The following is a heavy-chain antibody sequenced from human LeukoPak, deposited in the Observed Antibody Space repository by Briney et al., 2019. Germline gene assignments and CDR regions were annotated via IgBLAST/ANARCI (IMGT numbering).Heavy chain of an antibody. J-gene: IGHJ4*02. Sequence: SETLSLTCAVYGGSFSGHYWSWIRQPPGKGLEWIGEINHSGSTNYNPSLKSRVTISVDTSKNQFSLKLSSVTAADTAVYYCARHYLGGNYPDYFNHWGQGTLVTVSS. V-gene: IGHV4-34*01. CDR2: INHSGST. CDR1: GGSFSGHY. D-gene: IGHD1-26*01. CDR3: ARHYLGGNYPDYFNH.